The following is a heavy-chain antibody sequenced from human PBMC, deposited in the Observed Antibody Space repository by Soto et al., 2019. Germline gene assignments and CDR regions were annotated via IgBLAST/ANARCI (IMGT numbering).Heavy chain of an antibody. Sequence: QVQLVQSGAEVKKPGASVKVSCKASGYTFTSYDINWVRQATGQGLEWMGWMNPNSGNTGYAQKFQGRVTMTKNTSISTAYMELSSLRPEDTAVYYCARGFRVRFLEWLPQAYYYYYMDVLGKVTTVTVSS. CDR1: GYTFTSYD. V-gene: IGHV1-8*01. CDR2: MNPNSGNT. J-gene: IGHJ6*03. D-gene: IGHD3-3*01. CDR3: ARGFRVRFLEWLPQAYYYYYMDV.